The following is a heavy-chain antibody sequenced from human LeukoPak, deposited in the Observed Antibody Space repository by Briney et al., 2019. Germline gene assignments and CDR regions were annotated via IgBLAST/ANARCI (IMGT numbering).Heavy chain of an antibody. V-gene: IGHV3-23*01. Sequence: GGSLRLSCAASGFNFRSYAMNWVRQAPGKGLEWVSAISGSGGSTYYADSVKGRFTISRDNSKNTPYLQMNSLRAEDTAVYYCARDSRDGYNYPPWYFDLWGRGTLVTVSS. CDR1: GFNFRSYA. D-gene: IGHD5-24*01. J-gene: IGHJ2*01. CDR3: ARDSRDGYNYPPWYFDL. CDR2: ISGSGGST.